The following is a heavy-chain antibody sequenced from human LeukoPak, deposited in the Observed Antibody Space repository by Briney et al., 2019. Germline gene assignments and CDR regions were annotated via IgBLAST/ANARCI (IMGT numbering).Heavy chain of an antibody. V-gene: IGHV4-4*09. J-gene: IGHJ6*03. CDR3: ARQNPYMDV. CDR1: GGSISSYY. CDR2: IYTSGSP. Sequence: SETLSLTCTASGGSISSYYWSWIRQPPGKGLEWIGYIYTSGSPNYNPSLKSRVTISVDTSKNQFALKLSSVTAADTAVYYCARQNPYMDVWGKGTTVTVSS.